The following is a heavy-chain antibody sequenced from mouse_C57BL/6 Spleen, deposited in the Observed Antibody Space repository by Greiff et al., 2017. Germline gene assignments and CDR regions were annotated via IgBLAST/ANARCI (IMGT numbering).Heavy chain of an antibody. CDR2: INYDGSST. V-gene: IGHV5-16*01. D-gene: IGHD1-1*01. J-gene: IGHJ1*03. CDR3: ARDLGYGSSYDV. CDR1: GFTFSDYY. Sequence: EVKLVESEGGLVQPGSSMKLSCTASGFTFSDYYMAWVRQVPEKGLEWVANINYDGSSTYYLDSLKSRFIISRDNAKNILYLQMSSLKSEDTATYYCARDLGYGSSYDVWGTGTTVTVSS.